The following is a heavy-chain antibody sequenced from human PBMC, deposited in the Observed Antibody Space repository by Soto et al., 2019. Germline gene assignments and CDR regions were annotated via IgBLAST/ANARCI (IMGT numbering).Heavy chain of an antibody. D-gene: IGHD3-3*01. Sequence: GGSLRLSCAASGFTFSSYWMSWVRQAPGKGLEWVANIKQDGSEKYYVDSVKGRFTISRDNAKNSLYLQMNSLRAEDTAVYYCARAYDFWSGYHYYYYYMDVWAKGTTVTVSS. J-gene: IGHJ6*03. CDR1: GFTFSSYW. CDR3: ARAYDFWSGYHYYYYYMDV. CDR2: IKQDGSEK. V-gene: IGHV3-7*01.